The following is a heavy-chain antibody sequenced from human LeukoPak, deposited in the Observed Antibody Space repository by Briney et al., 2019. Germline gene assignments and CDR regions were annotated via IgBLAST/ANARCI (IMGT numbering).Heavy chain of an antibody. D-gene: IGHD1-26*01. CDR3: ARPKTNNYYWDYFDY. J-gene: IGHJ4*02. Sequence: GGTLRLSCAASGFTFSSYWMSWVRQAPGKGLEWVANIKQDGSEKYYVDSVKGRFTISRDNAKNSLYLQMNSLRAEDTAVYYCARPKTNNYYWDYFDYWAREPWSPSPQ. CDR2: IKQDGSEK. V-gene: IGHV3-7*01. CDR1: GFTFSSYW.